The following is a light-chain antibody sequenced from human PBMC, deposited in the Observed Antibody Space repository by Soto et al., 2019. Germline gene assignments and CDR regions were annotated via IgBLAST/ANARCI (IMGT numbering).Light chain of an antibody. CDR1: QSISTY. CDR2: AAS. V-gene: IGKV1-39*01. Sequence: DIQMTQSPSSLSASVGDRVTITCRASQSISTYLNWYQQKPGKAPMLLIYAASNLQSGVTSRISGSGSGTDFTLTTSSLQPEDFATYYCQQTYSTLSRTFGGGTKLEIK. J-gene: IGKJ4*01. CDR3: QQTYSTLSRT.